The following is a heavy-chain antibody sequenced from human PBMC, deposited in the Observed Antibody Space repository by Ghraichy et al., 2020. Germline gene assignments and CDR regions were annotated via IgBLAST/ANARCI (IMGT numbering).Heavy chain of an antibody. D-gene: IGHD3-10*01. V-gene: IGHV4-59*01. Sequence: SETLSLTCNVSGGSISSYYWSWIRQPPGKGLEWMGYIYYSGSTNYNPSLKSRVTISVDTSKNQFSLKLNSVTAADTAVYYCARDYYASGTPYDYYYMDVWGKGTTVTVSS. CDR2: IYYSGST. CDR1: GGSISSYY. CDR3: ARDYYASGTPYDYYYMDV. J-gene: IGHJ6*03.